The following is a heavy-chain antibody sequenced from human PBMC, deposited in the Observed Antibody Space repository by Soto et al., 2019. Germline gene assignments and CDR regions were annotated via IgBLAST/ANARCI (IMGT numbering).Heavy chain of an antibody. CDR1: GYTFASYD. Sequence: QVQLVQSGAEVKKPGASVKVSCTASGYTFASYDINWVRQATGQGLEWMAWMNPKNGHTGYAQKFQGRVTMTRDTSTSTAYMELSSLTSEHSAVYYCGRGGMAAVVAYWGQGTLVTVSS. J-gene: IGHJ4*02. CDR2: MNPKNGHT. CDR3: GRGGMAAVVAY. D-gene: IGHD6-13*01. V-gene: IGHV1-8*01.